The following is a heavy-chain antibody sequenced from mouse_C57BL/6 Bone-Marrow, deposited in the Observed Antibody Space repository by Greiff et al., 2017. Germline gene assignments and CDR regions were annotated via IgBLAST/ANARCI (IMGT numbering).Heavy chain of an antibody. D-gene: IGHD1-1*01. V-gene: IGHV1-78*01. CDR3: AKESYYGSSYRYWYFDV. Sequence: QVQLQQSDAELVKPGASVKISCKVSGYTFTDHTIHWMKQRPEQGLEWIGYIYPRDGSTKYNEKFKGKATLTADKSSSTAYMQLNSLTSEDSAVXFCAKESYYGSSYRYWYFDVWGTGTTVTVSS. J-gene: IGHJ1*03. CDR2: IYPRDGST. CDR1: GYTFTDHT.